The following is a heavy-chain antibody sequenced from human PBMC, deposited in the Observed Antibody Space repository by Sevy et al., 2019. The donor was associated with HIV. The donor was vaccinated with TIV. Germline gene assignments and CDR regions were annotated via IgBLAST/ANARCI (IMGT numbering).Heavy chain of an antibody. CDR2: IKQDGSEK. V-gene: IGHV3-7*01. CDR1: GFTFSSYW. J-gene: IGHJ6*03. CDR3: ASSLGELSFFYYYYMDV. D-gene: IGHD3-16*02. Sequence: GGSLRLSCAASGFTFSSYWMSWVRQAPGKGLEWVANIKQDGSEKYYVDSVKGRFTISRDNAKNSLYLQMNSLRAEETAVYYCASSLGELSFFYYYYMDVWGKGTTVTVSS.